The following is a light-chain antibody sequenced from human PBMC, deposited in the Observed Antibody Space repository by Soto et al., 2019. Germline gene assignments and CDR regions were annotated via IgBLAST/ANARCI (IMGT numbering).Light chain of an antibody. Sequence: QSVLTQPASVSGSPGQSITISCTGTNNDVGGYKLVSWYQQHPGKVPKVVIYEGSKRPSGVPDRFSGSKSGNTASLTVSGLQAEDEADYYCSSYAGSNNFVVFGGGTKLTVL. V-gene: IGLV2-8*01. CDR3: SSYAGSNNFVV. J-gene: IGLJ2*01. CDR1: NNDVGGYKL. CDR2: EGS.